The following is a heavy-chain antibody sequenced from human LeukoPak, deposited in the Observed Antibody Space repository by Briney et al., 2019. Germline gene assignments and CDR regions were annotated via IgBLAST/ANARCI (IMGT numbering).Heavy chain of an antibody. D-gene: IGHD2-21*01. V-gene: IGHV4-59*08. CDR1: GGSISSYY. CDR3: ASAGEDLADGAFDI. Sequence: PSETLSLTCTVSGGSISSYYWSWIRQPPGKGLEWIGYIYYSGSTNYNPSLKSRVTISVDTSKNQFSLKLSSVTAADTAVYYCASAGEDLADGAFDIWGQGTMVTVSS. J-gene: IGHJ3*02. CDR2: IYYSGST.